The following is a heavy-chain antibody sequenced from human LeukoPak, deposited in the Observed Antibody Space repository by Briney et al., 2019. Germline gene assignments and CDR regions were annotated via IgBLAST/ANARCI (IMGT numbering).Heavy chain of an antibody. CDR1: GFPFSSHG. CDR3: ATSRGSWPDYFDY. V-gene: IGHV3-23*01. Sequence: GGSLRLSCAASGFPFSSHGMSWVRQAPGKGLEWVSGIIGGGGSTYYADSGKGRFTISGDKSRNTLGLQMTSLRAEDTAVYYCATSRGSWPDYFDYWGQGTLVTVSS. J-gene: IGHJ4*02. D-gene: IGHD6-13*01. CDR2: IIGGGGST.